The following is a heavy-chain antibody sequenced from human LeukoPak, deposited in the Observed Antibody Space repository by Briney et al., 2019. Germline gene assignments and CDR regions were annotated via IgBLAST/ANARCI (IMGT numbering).Heavy chain of an antibody. V-gene: IGHV3-23*01. J-gene: IGHJ6*04. Sequence: GGSLRLSCAASGFTFSSHAMSWVRQAPGKGLQWVSAISGSGDSTYYADSVKGRFSISRDNSKNTVYLQMNSLRAEDTAVYYCARDAAEVGGFMAFGGKGPTAPVP. CDR1: GFTFSSHA. CDR3: ARDAAEVGGFMAF. CDR2: ISGSGDST. D-gene: IGHD3-16*01.